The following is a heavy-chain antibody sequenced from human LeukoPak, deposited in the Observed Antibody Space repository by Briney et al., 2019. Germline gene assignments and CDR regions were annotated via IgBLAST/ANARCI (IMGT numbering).Heavy chain of an antibody. D-gene: IGHD2-2*02. J-gene: IGHJ2*01. CDR2: INHSGST. CDR1: GGSFSGYY. V-gene: IGHV4-34*01. Sequence: SETLSLTCAVYGGSFSGYYWSWIRQPPGKGLEWIGEINHSGSTNYNPSPKSRVTISVDTSKNQFSLKLSSVTAADTAVYYCARGPRRRGYCSSTSCYTGIGYWYFDLWGRGTLVTVSS. CDR3: ARGPRRRGYCSSTSCYTGIGYWYFDL.